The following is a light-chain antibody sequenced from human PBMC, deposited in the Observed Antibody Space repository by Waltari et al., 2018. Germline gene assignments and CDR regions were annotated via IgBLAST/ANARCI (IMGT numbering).Light chain of an antibody. V-gene: IGKV1-5*01. J-gene: IGKJ2*01. CDR3: QQYNDLYS. CDR2: GAS. Sequence: DIQITQSPSALSASVGDTVTINCRTSRSVGGWMAWFQQKPDKAPRLLIYGASPLADGVPSRFSGSGSATAFTITISGLQPDDFATYYCQQYNDLYSFGRGTKLEI. CDR1: RSVGGW.